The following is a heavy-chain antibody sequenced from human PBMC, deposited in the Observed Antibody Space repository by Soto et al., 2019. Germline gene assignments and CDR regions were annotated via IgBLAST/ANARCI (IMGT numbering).Heavy chain of an antibody. J-gene: IGHJ5*02. D-gene: IGHD2-21*02. CDR2: INPHTGDT. CDR1: GYTFTDSS. CDR3: ASDLGVTSLNTFWYDP. V-gene: IGHV1-2*04. Sequence: QVQLIQSGAEVKKPGASVKVSCKASGYTFTDSSIHWVRQAPGQGLEWVGWINPHTGDTKYAQKSQGSITTTTDTSIRTAYIDLLHLTSDVTAVYYCASDLGVTSLNTFWYDPWGQGTLVTVSS.